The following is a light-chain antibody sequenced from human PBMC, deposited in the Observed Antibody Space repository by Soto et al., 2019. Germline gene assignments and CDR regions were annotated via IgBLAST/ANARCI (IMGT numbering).Light chain of an antibody. CDR1: QSVSSSY. Sequence: EIVLTQSPGTLSLSPGERATLSCRASQSVSSSYLSGYQHKPGQAPRLLNYGASSRATGIPDRFSGSGSGTDFTLTISSLEPEDFAVYYCQQYGSSSWTFGQGTKVDVK. J-gene: IGKJ1*01. V-gene: IGKV3-20*01. CDR3: QQYGSSSWT. CDR2: GAS.